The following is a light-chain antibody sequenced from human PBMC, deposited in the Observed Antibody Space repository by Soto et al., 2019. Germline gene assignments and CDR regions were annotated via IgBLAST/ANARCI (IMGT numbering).Light chain of an antibody. J-gene: IGLJ2*01. V-gene: IGLV2-14*01. Sequence: QSVLTQPASVSGSPGQSITISCTGTSSDVGSYDYVSWYQQHPGKVPKLMIYEVTNRPSGVSNRFSGSKSGNTASLTISGLQPEDEADYYCSSYTSITTLVFGGGTKLTVL. CDR2: EVT. CDR1: SSDVGSYDY. CDR3: SSYTSITTLV.